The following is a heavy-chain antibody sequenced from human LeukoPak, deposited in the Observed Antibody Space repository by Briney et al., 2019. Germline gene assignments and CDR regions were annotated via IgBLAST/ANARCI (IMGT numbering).Heavy chain of an antibody. CDR3: ARDSGSYYFDY. CDR1: GFTLSSYA. V-gene: IGHV3-30*03. Sequence: GGSLRLSCTASGFTLSSYAMSWVRQAPGKGLEWVAVISYDGSNKYYADSVKGRFTISRDNSKNTLYLQMNSLRAEDTAVYYCARDSGSYYFDYWGQGTLVTVSS. D-gene: IGHD1-26*01. CDR2: ISYDGSNK. J-gene: IGHJ4*02.